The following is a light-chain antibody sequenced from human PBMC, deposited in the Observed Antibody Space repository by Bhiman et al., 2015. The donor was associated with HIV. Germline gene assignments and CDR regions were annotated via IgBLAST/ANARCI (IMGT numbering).Light chain of an antibody. CDR1: TSDVGNTNY. CDR3: SSYASSGPSHVI. J-gene: IGLJ2*01. Sequence: QSALTQPASVSGSPGQSISISCTGTTSDVGNTNYVSWYQQHPGKAPKLMIYDVTKRPSGVSNRFSGSKSGNTASLTISGLQAEDEGDYYCSSYASSGPSHVIFGGGTRLTVL. CDR2: DVT. V-gene: IGLV2-14*03.